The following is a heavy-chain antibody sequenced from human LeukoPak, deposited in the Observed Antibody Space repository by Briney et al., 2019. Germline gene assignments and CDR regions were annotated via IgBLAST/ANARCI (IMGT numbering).Heavy chain of an antibody. D-gene: IGHD3-10*01. Sequence: PGGSLRLSCAASGLIFSSHGMNWVRQAPGKGLEWVSGISPSGDITYYADSVKGRFTISRDNSKNTLYLQMNSLRAEDTAVYYCAKDSDIGRGVILRPYYYYYMDVWGKGTTVTISS. CDR3: AKDSDIGRGVILRPYYYYYMDV. J-gene: IGHJ6*03. CDR1: GLIFSSHG. CDR2: ISPSGDIT. V-gene: IGHV3-23*01.